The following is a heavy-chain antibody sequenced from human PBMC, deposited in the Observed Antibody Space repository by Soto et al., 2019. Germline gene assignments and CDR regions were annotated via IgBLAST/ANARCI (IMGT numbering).Heavy chain of an antibody. CDR1: GFTLSDYY. D-gene: IGHD3-10*01. CDR2: IRSKAKSYRT. Sequence: EVQLVESGGGLVQPGGSLRVSCVVSGFTLSDYYMDWVRQAPGKGLEWIGRIRSKAKSYRTEYAASVQGRSTISGQDSISTLFLQMNRLETDDTAVYYCARGRTEHLTHYFIDYWGQGTLVTVSS. CDR3: ARGRTEHLTHYFIDY. V-gene: IGHV3-72*01. J-gene: IGHJ4*02.